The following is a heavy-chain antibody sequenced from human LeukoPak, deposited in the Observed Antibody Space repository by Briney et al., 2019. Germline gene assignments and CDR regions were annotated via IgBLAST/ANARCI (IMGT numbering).Heavy chain of an antibody. CDR2: IDLSGST. J-gene: IGHJ5*02. Sequence: PSETLSLTCTVSAGSTSSGGYYWSWIRQHPGKGLDGIEYIDLSGSTYYNPCVKSPVTISVHTAKTQFSLKLSSVTAADTAVYYCARDEGSSRLFAPWGQGTLVTVPS. V-gene: IGHV4-31*01. D-gene: IGHD6-6*01. CDR3: ARDEGSSRLFAP. CDR1: AGSTSSGGYY.